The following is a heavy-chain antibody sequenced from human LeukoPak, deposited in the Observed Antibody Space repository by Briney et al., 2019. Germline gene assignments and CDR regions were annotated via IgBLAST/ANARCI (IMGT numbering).Heavy chain of an antibody. CDR3: AKREGYCSSTSCYEHMDV. J-gene: IGHJ6*03. V-gene: IGHV3-23*01. CDR2: ISGSGGST. Sequence: GGSLRLSCAASGFTFSSYAMSWVRQAPGKGLEWVSAISGSGGSTYYADSVKGRFTISRDNSKNTLYLQMNSLRAADTAVYYCAKREGYCSSTSCYEHMDVWGKGTTVTVSS. D-gene: IGHD2-2*01. CDR1: GFTFSSYA.